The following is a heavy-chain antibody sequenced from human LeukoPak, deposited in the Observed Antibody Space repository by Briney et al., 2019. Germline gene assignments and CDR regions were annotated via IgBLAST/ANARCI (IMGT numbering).Heavy chain of an antibody. J-gene: IGHJ2*01. D-gene: IGHD6-19*01. CDR2: IKQDGSEK. CDR3: ARDVTVAGVGYWYFDL. V-gene: IGHV3-7*01. CDR1: GFTFSSYW. Sequence: GGSLRLSCAASGFTFSSYWMSWVRQAPGKGLEWVANIKQDGSEKYYVDSVKGRFTISRDNAKNSLYLQMNSLRAEDTAVYYCARDVTVAGVGYWYFDLWGRGTLVTVSS.